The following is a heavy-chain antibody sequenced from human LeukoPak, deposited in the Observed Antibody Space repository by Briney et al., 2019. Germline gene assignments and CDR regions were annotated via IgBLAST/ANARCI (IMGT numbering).Heavy chain of an antibody. V-gene: IGHV1-2*02. CDR3: AREILAGTTNFDY. D-gene: IGHD6-19*01. Sequence: ASVKVSCKASGYTFTSYGISWVRQAPGQGLEWMGWINPNSGGTIYAQKFQGRVTMTRDTSISAAYMELSGLRADDTAMYYCAREILAGTTNFDYWGQGTLVTVSS. CDR2: INPNSGGT. J-gene: IGHJ4*02. CDR1: GYTFTSYG.